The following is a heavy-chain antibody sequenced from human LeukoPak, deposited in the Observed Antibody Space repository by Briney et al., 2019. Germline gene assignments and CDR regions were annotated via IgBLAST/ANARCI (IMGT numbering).Heavy chain of an antibody. CDR3: ARVFDYGSGNYYRLDY. CDR1: DGSISSSSSY. CDR2: IYYSGTT. D-gene: IGHD3-10*01. V-gene: IGHV4-39*07. J-gene: IGHJ4*02. Sequence: SETLSLTCTVSDGSISSSSSYWGWIRRPPGKGLEWIGTIYYSGTTFYSPSLKSRVTISIDTSKNQFSLKLTSVTAADTALYYCARVFDYGSGNYYRLDYWGQGTLVTVSS.